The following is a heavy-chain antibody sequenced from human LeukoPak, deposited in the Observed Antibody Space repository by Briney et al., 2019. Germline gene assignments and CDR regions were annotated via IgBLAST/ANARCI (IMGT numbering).Heavy chain of an antibody. D-gene: IGHD5-24*01. CDR2: IYTSGST. CDR1: GGSISSGSYY. Sequence: SQTLSLTCTVSGGSISSGSYYWSWIRRPAGKGLEWIGRIYTSGSTNYNPSLKSRVTISVDTSKNQFSLKLSSVTAADTAVYYCAREGGDGYNPASNFDYWGQGTLVTVSS. J-gene: IGHJ4*02. CDR3: AREGGDGYNPASNFDY. V-gene: IGHV4-61*02.